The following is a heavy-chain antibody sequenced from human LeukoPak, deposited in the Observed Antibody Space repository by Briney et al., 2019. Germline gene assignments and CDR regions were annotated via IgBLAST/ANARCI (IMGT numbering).Heavy chain of an antibody. V-gene: IGHV3-48*03. CDR1: GFTFSSYE. Sequence: PGGSLRLSCAASGFTFSSYEMNWVRQARGKGLEWVSYISSSGSTIYYADSVKGRFTISRDNAKNSLYLQMNSLRAEDTAVFYCARTNYDSSLGAFDIWGQGALVTVSS. D-gene: IGHD3-22*01. CDR2: ISSSGSTI. J-gene: IGHJ3*02. CDR3: ARTNYDSSLGAFDI.